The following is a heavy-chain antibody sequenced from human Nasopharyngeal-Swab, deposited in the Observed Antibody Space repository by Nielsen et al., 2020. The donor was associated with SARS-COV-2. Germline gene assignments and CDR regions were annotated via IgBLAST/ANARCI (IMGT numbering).Heavy chain of an antibody. CDR1: GFTFNNFA. Sequence: GESLKISCAASGFTFNNFALHWVRQAPGKGLEWVAVISYDGSKKFYADSVKGRFTVSRDNSKNTLYLQMNSLRTDDTAVYYCAKDHQFIRNYYFYDMDVWGRGTTVTVSS. CDR2: ISYDGSKK. V-gene: IGHV3-30*18. CDR3: AKDHQFIRNYYFYDMDV. D-gene: IGHD3-16*01. J-gene: IGHJ6*02.